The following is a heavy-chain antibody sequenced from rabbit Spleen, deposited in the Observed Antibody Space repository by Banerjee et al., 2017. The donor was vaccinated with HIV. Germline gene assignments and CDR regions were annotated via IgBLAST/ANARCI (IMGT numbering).Heavy chain of an antibody. D-gene: IGHD7-1*01. CDR1: GVSFSGNSY. V-gene: IGHV1S40*01. CDR3: ARDTGLINYDL. CDR2: IDTGSSGFT. J-gene: IGHJ4*01. Sequence: QSLEESGGDLVKPGASLTLTCIASGVSFSGNSYMCWVRQAPGKGLEWIACIDTGSSGFTYFASWAKGRFTISKTSSTTLTLQMTSLTAADTATYFCARDTGLINYDLWGPGTLVTVS.